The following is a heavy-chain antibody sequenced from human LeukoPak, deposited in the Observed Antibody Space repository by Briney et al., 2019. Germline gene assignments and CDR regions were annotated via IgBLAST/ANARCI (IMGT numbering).Heavy chain of an antibody. V-gene: IGHV4-59*01. Sequence: SETLSLTCTVSGGSITTYYWNWIRQPPGKGLEWIGYVYYSGSTNYNPSLKSRVTISVDTSKNHFSLNLTSVTAADTAVYYCARIVPYKFGYVDYWGQGTLVTVSS. CDR1: GGSITTYY. J-gene: IGHJ4*02. CDR3: ARIVPYKFGYVDY. CDR2: VYYSGST. D-gene: IGHD6-6*01.